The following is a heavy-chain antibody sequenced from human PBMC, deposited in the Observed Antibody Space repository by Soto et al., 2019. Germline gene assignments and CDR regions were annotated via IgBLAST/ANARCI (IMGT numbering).Heavy chain of an antibody. V-gene: IGHV4-59*01. J-gene: IGHJ5*02. D-gene: IGHD2-21*01. Sequence: SETLSLTCTVSGGSISSYYWSWIRQPPGKGLEWIGYIYYSGSTNYNPSLKSRVTISVDTSKNQFSLKLSSVTAADTAVYYCARMWTPAKWFDPWGQRTIVSASS. CDR2: IYYSGST. CDR3: ARMWTPAKWFDP. CDR1: GGSISSYY.